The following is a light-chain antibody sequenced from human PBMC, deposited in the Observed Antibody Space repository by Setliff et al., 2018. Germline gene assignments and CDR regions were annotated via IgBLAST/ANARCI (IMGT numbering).Light chain of an antibody. V-gene: IGLV2-14*03. J-gene: IGLJ1*01. CDR2: DVS. CDR1: TSDIVAYNY. Sequence: QSALTQPASVSGSPGQSITISCTGSTSDIVAYNYVAWYQQHPGKAPKLMIYDVSVRRSGVSSRFSGSKSGNTASLTISGLQAEDEADYYCSSYSSRTTMDVFGTGTKVTVL. CDR3: SSYSSRTTMDV.